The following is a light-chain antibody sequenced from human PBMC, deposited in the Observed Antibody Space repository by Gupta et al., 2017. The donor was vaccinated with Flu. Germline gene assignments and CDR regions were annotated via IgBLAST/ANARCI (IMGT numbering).Light chain of an antibody. CDR1: SSDFGSYNL. CDR2: EGS. Sequence: QSALTQPASVSGSPGQSITMSCTGTSSDFGSYNLVSWYQQHQGKAPKLMIYEGSKRPSGVSHRFSGSKSGNTASLTISGLQAEDEADYYCCSYAGSSWVFGGGTKLTVL. J-gene: IGLJ3*02. V-gene: IGLV2-23*01. CDR3: CSYAGSSWV.